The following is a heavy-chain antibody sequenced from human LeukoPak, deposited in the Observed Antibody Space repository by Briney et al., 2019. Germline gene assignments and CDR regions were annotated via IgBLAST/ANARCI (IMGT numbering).Heavy chain of an antibody. CDR1: GGSISSSNYY. CDR2: IYYSGST. Sequence: PSETLSLTCTVSGGSISSSNYYWGWIRQPPGKGLEWIGSIYYSGSTYYNPSLKSRVTISVDTSKNQFSLKLSSVTAADTAVHYCARIQKTYYYDSSGYYPPYYFDYWGQGTLVTVSS. V-gene: IGHV4-39*01. CDR3: ARIQKTYYYDSSGYYPPYYFDY. J-gene: IGHJ4*02. D-gene: IGHD3-22*01.